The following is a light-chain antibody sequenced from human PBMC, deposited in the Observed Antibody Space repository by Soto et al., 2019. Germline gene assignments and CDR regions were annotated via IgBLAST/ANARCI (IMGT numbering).Light chain of an antibody. V-gene: IGLV4-60*02. CDR3: ETWDSNTHTV. CDR1: SGHSSYI. CDR2: LEGSGSY. J-gene: IGLJ3*02. Sequence: QSVLTQSSSAXASLXXXXKLTCTLSSGHSSYIIAWHQQQPGKAPRYLMKLEGSGSYNKGSGVPDRFSGSSSGADRYLTISNLQFEDEADYYCETWDSNTHTVFGGGTKLTVL.